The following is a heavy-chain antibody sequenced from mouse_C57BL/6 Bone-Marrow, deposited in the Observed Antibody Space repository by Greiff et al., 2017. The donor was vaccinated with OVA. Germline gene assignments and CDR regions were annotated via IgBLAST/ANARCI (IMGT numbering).Heavy chain of an antibody. V-gene: IGHV5-17*01. CDR2: ISSGSSTI. D-gene: IGHD2-13*01. J-gene: IGHJ3*01. CDR3: ARDDCGPWFAY. Sequence: EVQRVESGGGLVKPGGSLKLSCAASGFTFSDYGMHWVRQAPEKGLEWVAYISSGSSTIYYADTVKGRFTISRDNAKNTLFLQMTSLRSEDTAMYYCARDDCGPWFAYWGQGTLVTVSA. CDR1: GFTFSDYG.